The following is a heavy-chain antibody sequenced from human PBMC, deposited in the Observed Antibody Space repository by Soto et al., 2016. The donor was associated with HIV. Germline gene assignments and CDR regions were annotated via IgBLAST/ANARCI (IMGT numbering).Heavy chain of an antibody. J-gene: IGHJ1*01. Sequence: EVQLVESGGGLVQPGGSLRLSCAASGFTFSSYAMHWVRQAPGKGLEYVSAISSNGGSTYYANSVKGRFTISRDKSKNTLYLQMGSLRAEDTAVYYCARDYRNVDTAKLRGDSGXRTWGQGPWSTVSS. CDR2: ISSNGGST. CDR3: ARDYRNVDTAKLRGDSGXRT. D-gene: IGHD5-18*01. CDR1: GFTFSSYA. V-gene: IGHV3-64*01.